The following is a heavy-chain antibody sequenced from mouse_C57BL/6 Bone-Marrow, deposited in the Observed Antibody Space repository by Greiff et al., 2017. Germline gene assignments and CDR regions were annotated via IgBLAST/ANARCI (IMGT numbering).Heavy chain of an antibody. CDR2: IYPGNSDT. D-gene: IGHD2-1*01. CDR3: TSLYGNSWYFDV. J-gene: IGHJ1*03. Sequence: EVQLQQSGTVLARPGASVKMSCKTSGYTFTSYWMHWVKQRPGQGLEWIGAIYPGNSDTSYNQKFKGKAKLTAVTSASTAYMELSSLTNEDSAVYYCTSLYGNSWYFDVWGTGTTVTVSS. V-gene: IGHV1-5*01. CDR1: GYTFTSYW.